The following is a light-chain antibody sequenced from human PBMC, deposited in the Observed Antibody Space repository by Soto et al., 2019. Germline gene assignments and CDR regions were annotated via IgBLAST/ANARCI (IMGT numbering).Light chain of an antibody. J-gene: IGKJ4*01. CDR1: QSVLYSSNNKNY. V-gene: IGKV4-1*01. Sequence: DIVMTQSPDSLAVSLGERATINCKSSQSVLYSSNNKNYLAWYQQKPGQPPKLLIYWASTRESGVPDRFSGSGCGTDFTLTISSLQAEDVAVYYCQQYYSTPPSFGGGTKVEIK. CDR2: WAS. CDR3: QQYYSTPPS.